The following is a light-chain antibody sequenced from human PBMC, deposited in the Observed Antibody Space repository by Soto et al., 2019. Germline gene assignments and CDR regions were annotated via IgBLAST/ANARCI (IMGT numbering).Light chain of an antibody. CDR1: QSISRW. Sequence: DIQMTQSPSTLSASVGDRVTINCRASQSISRWLAWYQQKSGKAPKLLIYDASNLQSGVPSRFSGSGSGTEFTLTISSLQPDDFATYYCQQYISFSPLTFGGGTKVDIK. CDR2: DAS. CDR3: QQYISFSPLT. J-gene: IGKJ4*01. V-gene: IGKV1-5*01.